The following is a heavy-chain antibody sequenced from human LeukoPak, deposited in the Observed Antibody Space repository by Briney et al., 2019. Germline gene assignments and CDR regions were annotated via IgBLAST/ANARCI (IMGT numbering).Heavy chain of an antibody. CDR3: ARETSTTYDRAIDI. D-gene: IGHD1-26*01. CDR1: GGYSINSYF. CDR2: MYTSGIT. Sequence: SETLSLICTVSGGYSINSYFWSWIRQPAGKGLEWIGRMYTSGITNYSPSLKSRVTMSIDTSKNQISLNLTSVTAADTAMYYCARETSTTYDRAIDIWGQGTMVTVSS. V-gene: IGHV4-4*07. J-gene: IGHJ3*02.